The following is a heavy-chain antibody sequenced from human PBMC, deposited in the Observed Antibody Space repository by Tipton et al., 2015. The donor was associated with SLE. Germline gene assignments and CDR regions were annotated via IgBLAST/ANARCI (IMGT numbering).Heavy chain of an antibody. D-gene: IGHD3/OR15-3a*01. J-gene: IGHJ5*02. Sequence: TLSLTCAVSGYSISSGYYWGWIRQPPGKGLEWIGYIYHSGSTYYNPSLKSRVTISVDRSKNQFSLKLSSVTAADTAVYYCARDGTGVGWFDPWGQGTLVTVSS. CDR2: IYHSGST. V-gene: IGHV4-38-2*02. CDR3: ARDGTGVGWFDP. CDR1: GYSISSGYY.